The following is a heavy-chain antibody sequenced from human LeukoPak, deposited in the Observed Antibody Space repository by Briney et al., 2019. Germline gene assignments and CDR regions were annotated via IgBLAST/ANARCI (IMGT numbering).Heavy chain of an antibody. Sequence: PSETLSLTCTVSGGSISSYYWSWIRQPPGKGLEWIGYIYYSGSTNYNPSLKSRVTISVDTSKNQFSLKLSSVTAADTAVYYCARHDYGDHGGWFDPWGQGTLVTVSS. V-gene: IGHV4-59*01. CDR2: IYYSGST. CDR1: GGSISSYY. D-gene: IGHD4-17*01. J-gene: IGHJ5*02. CDR3: ARHDYGDHGGWFDP.